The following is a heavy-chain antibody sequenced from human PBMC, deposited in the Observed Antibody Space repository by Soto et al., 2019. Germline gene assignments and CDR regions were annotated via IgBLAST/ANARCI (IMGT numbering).Heavy chain of an antibody. CDR2: ISSSSSTI. D-gene: IGHD3-22*01. Sequence: EVQLVESGGGLVQPGGSLRLSCAASGFTFSSYSMNWVRQAPGKGLEWVSYISSSSSTIYYADYVKGRFTISRDNAKNSLYLQMNSLRDEDTAVYYCARVGYYYYSSGYQKLDCWGQGTLVTVSS. V-gene: IGHV3-48*02. J-gene: IGHJ4*02. CDR3: ARVGYYYYSSGYQKLDC. CDR1: GFTFSSYS.